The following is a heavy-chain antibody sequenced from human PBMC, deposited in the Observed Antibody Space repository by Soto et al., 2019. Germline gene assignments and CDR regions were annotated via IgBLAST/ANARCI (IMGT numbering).Heavy chain of an antibody. CDR2: TYYRSKWNN. CDR3: VRLVGDLPGY. CDR1: GDSVSSNSVA. Sequence: QVQLQQSGPGLVKPSQTLSLTCAISGDSVSSNSVAWNWIRQSPSRGLEWLGRTYYRSKWNNDYAVSVIRRITINPDTSKNQFSLQLNSVTPEDTAVYSCVRLVGDLPGYWGQGTLVTVSS. V-gene: IGHV6-1*01. D-gene: IGHD2-21*02. J-gene: IGHJ4*02.